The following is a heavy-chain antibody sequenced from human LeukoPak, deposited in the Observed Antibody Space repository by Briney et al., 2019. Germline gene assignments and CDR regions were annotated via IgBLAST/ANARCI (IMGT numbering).Heavy chain of an antibody. J-gene: IGHJ4*02. CDR1: GSTFSSNA. CDR2: ISGRDGST. CDR3: AKKGVREFDY. D-gene: IGHD2-8*01. V-gene: IGHV3-23*01. Sequence: GGSLRLSCAASGSTFSSNAMSWVRQAPGKGLEWVSAISGRDGSTYYADSVKGRFTISRDDSKNTLYLQTNSLRAEDTAVYYCAKKGVREFDYWGQGLLVTVSS.